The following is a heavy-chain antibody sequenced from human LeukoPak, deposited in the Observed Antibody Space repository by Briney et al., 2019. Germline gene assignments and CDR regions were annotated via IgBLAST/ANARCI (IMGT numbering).Heavy chain of an antibody. CDR3: ARDSGSPKGSCAY. CDR1: AFTFSSYS. D-gene: IGHD1-26*01. J-gene: IGHJ4*02. CDR2: ISSSSSYI. Sequence: PGGSLRLSCAPSAFTFSSYSMNWARQAPGKGLEWVSSISSSSSYIYYADSVKGRFTISRDNAKNSLYLQMNSLRAEDTAVYYCARDSGSPKGSCAYWGQGTLVTVSS. V-gene: IGHV3-21*01.